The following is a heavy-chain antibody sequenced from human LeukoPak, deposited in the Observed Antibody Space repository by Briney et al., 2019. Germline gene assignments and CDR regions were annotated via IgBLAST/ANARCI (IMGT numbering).Heavy chain of an antibody. CDR2: IIPIFGTA. V-gene: IGHV1-69*05. J-gene: IGHJ4*02. CDR3: ARDGEADGYFDY. CDR1: GGTFSSYA. D-gene: IGHD2-21*01. Sequence: SVKVSCKASGGTFSSYAISWVRQAPGQGLEWMGRIIPIFGTANYAQKFQGRVTITTDESTSTAYMELSSLRSEDTAVYYCARDGEADGYFDYWGQGTLVTVSS.